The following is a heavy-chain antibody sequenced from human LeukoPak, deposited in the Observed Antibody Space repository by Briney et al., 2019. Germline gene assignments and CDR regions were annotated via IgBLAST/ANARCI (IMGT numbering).Heavy chain of an antibody. V-gene: IGHV3-23*03. CDR2: ILYMNDNT. Sequence: GGSLRLSCAASGFTFDDYAMHWVRQAPGKGLESVSILYMNDNTYYADSVKGRFTIYRDSSKKTLYLQMSSLRAEDTAVYYCVREDLGIEYWGQGTLVTVS. CDR3: VREDLGIEY. D-gene: IGHD3/OR15-3a*01. J-gene: IGHJ4*02. CDR1: GFTFDDYA.